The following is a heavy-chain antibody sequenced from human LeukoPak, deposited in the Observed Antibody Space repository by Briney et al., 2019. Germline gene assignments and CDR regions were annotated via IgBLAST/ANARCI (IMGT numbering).Heavy chain of an antibody. D-gene: IGHD3-10*01. CDR3: TSVDYYRSGSSDY. J-gene: IGHJ4*02. CDR2: IRSKANSYAT. CDR1: GFTFSGSG. Sequence: VGSLRLSCAASGFTFSGSGMHWVRQASGKGLEWVGRIRSKANSYATAYAASVKGRFTISRDDSKNTAYLQMNSLKTEDTAVYYCTSVDYYRSGSSDYWGQGTLVTVSS. V-gene: IGHV3-73*01.